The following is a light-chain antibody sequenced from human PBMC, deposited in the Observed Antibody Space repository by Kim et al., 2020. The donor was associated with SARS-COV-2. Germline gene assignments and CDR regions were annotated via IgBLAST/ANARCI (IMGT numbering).Light chain of an antibody. V-gene: IGLV1-51*01. CDR2: DNN. J-gene: IGLJ7*01. CDR1: SSNMGNNY. CDR3: GTWDSSLSAAV. Sequence: QKVTISCSGSSSNMGNNYISWYQQLPGAAHKLLIFDNNERPSGIPDRFSGSKSGTSATLGITGLQTGDEADYYCGTWDSSLSAAVFGGGTQLTVL.